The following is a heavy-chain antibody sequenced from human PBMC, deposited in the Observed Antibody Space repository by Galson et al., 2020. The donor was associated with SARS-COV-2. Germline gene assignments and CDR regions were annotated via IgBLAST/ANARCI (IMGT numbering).Heavy chain of an antibody. Sequence: GGSLRLYCAASGFTFTNYAMTWVRQAPGKGLEWVSAISGSGGSISYADSVRGRFTISRDNSKNTLYLRMNSLRVEVTAVYYCAKSGRSGFFPRDSFNIWGRATMGTVS. D-gene: IGHD3-22*01. J-gene: IGHJ3*02. V-gene: IGHV3-23*01. CDR2: ISGSGGSI. CDR3: AKSGRSGFFPRDSFNI. CDR1: GFTFTNYA.